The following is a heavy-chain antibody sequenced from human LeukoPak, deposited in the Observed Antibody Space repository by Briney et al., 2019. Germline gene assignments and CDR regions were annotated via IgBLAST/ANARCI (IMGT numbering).Heavy chain of an antibody. J-gene: IGHJ6*04. V-gene: IGHV1-69*13. CDR2: IITIFGTA. Sequence: SVKLSCKASGGTFSSYAISWVRQAPGQGLEWMGGIITIFGTANYAQKFQGRVTITADESTSTAYMELSSLRSEDTALYYCARSDIVVVPAASPYYYYGMDVWGKGTTVTVSS. D-gene: IGHD2-2*01. CDR3: ARSDIVVVPAASPYYYYGMDV. CDR1: GGTFSSYA.